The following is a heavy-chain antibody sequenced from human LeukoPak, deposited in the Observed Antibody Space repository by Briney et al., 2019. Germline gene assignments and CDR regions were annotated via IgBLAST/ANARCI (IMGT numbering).Heavy chain of an antibody. J-gene: IGHJ5*02. V-gene: IGHV4-38-2*01. Sequence: GSLRLSCAASGFTFSNAWMSWIRQPPGKGLEWIGTIYYSGTTYYNPSFKSRVTISVDTSKNEFSLKLSSVTAADTAVYYCARSVSNLGWFDPWGQGTLVTVSS. CDR1: GFTFSNAW. D-gene: IGHD3-3*02. CDR3: ARSVSNLGWFDP. CDR2: IYYSGTT.